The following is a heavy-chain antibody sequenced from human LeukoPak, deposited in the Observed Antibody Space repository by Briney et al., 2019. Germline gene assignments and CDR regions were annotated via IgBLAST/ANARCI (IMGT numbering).Heavy chain of an antibody. Sequence: GESLKISCKGSGYSFTNYGISWVRQMPGKGLEWMGRIDPSDSYSNYGPSFQGYVTISADRSISTAYLQWRSLKASDTAMYYCARQLDYYDKRDYWGQGTLVTVSS. D-gene: IGHD3-22*01. CDR3: ARQLDYYDKRDY. CDR1: GYSFTNYG. CDR2: IDPSDSYS. J-gene: IGHJ4*02. V-gene: IGHV5-10-1*01.